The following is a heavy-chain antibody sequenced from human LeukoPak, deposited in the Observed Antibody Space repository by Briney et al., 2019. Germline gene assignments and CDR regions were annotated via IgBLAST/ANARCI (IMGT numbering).Heavy chain of an antibody. V-gene: IGHV6-1*01. CDR1: GDSVSRDSAA. CDR3: ARERGSGWYNWFDP. D-gene: IGHD6-19*01. J-gene: IGHJ5*02. CDR2: TYYRSKWYN. Sequence: QTLSLTCAISGDSVSRDSAAWNWIRQSPSRGLEWLGRTYYRSKWYNDYAVSVKNRITINPDTSKNQFSLQLNSVTPEDTAVYYCARERGSGWYNWFDPWGQGTLVTVSS.